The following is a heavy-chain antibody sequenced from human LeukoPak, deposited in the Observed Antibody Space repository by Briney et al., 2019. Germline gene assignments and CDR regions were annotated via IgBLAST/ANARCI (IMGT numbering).Heavy chain of an antibody. D-gene: IGHD3-10*01. CDR1: GYTFTDYY. V-gene: IGHV1-18*04. CDR3: ARDGRMVRGAAKSPNYYYYGMDV. CDR2: MNPNSGNT. Sequence: ASVKVSCKASGYTFTDYYMHWVRQAPGQGLEWMGWMNPNSGNTGYAQKLQGRVTMTTDTSTSTAYMELRSLRSDDTAVYYCARDGRMVRGAAKSPNYYYYGMDVWGQGTTVTVSS. J-gene: IGHJ6*02.